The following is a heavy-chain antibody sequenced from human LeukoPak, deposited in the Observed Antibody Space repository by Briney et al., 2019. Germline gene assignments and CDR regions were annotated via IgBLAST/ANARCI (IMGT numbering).Heavy chain of an antibody. Sequence: SETLSLTCAVYGGSFSGYYWSWIRQPPGKGLEWIGEINHSGSTNYNPSLKSRVTISVDTSKNQFSLKLSSVTAADTAVYYCARVDCSSTSCYTAYSWFDPWGQGTLVTVSS. J-gene: IGHJ5*02. CDR3: ARVDCSSTSCYTAYSWFDP. CDR2: INHSGST. D-gene: IGHD2-2*02. V-gene: IGHV4-34*01. CDR1: GGSFSGYY.